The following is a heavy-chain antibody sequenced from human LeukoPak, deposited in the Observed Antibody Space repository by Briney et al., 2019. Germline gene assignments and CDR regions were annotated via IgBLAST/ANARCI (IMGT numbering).Heavy chain of an antibody. V-gene: IGHV3-7*01. J-gene: IGHJ1*01. CDR3: ARVGYYDSSNYYAYFQH. CDR2: IKQDGSEK. D-gene: IGHD3-22*01. Sequence: PGGSLRLSCAASEFTLSSYWMSWVRQAPGKGLEWVANIKQDGSEKYYVDSVKGRFTISRDNAKNTLYLQMNSLRVEDTAVYYCARVGYYDSSNYYAYFQHWGQGTLVTVSS. CDR1: EFTLSSYW.